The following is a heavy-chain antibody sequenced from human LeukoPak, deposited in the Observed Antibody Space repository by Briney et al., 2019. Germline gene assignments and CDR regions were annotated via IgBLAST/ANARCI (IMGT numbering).Heavy chain of an antibody. Sequence: GGSLRLSCAASGFTVSGNFMSWVRQAPGKGLEWVSVIYSGVSTYYAASVKGRFTISRDNSKNTLYLQMNSLRPEDTAVYYCARDRYDSSAYNHDYWGQGTLVTVSS. D-gene: IGHD3-22*01. CDR1: GFTVSGNF. J-gene: IGHJ4*02. CDR3: ARDRYDSSAYNHDY. CDR2: IYSGVST. V-gene: IGHV3-66*02.